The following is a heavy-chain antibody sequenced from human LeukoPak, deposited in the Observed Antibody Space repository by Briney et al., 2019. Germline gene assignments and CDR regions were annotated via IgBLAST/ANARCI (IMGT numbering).Heavy chain of an antibody. Sequence: PGGSLRLSCAASGFTFSSYGMHWVRQAPGKGLEWVAVIWYDGSNKYYADSVKGRFTISRDNSKNTLYLQMNSLRAEDTAVYYCAKDLAAAVAGTVAWGQGTLVTVSS. CDR3: AKDLAAAVAGTVA. CDR1: GFTFSSYG. J-gene: IGHJ5*02. D-gene: IGHD6-19*01. CDR2: IWYDGSNK. V-gene: IGHV3-33*06.